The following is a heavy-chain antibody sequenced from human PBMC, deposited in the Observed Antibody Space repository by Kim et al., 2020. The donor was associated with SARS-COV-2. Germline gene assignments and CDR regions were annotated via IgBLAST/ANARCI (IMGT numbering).Heavy chain of an antibody. CDR1: GYSFTTYW. D-gene: IGHD3-22*01. CDR2: IYPGDSEI. Sequence: GESLKISCKGSGYSFTTYWIGWVRQMPGKGLEWMGIIYPGDSEIRYNPSFQGQVTISADKSISTDYLQWSSLEASDTAMYYCTRLGSYDTTGMPFDSWGQGTLLTVSP. CDR3: TRLGSYDTTGMPFDS. J-gene: IGHJ4*02. V-gene: IGHV5-51*01.